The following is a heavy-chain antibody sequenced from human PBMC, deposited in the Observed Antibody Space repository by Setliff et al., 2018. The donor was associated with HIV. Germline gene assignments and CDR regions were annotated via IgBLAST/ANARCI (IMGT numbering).Heavy chain of an antibody. CDR2: ISAYTGKT. Sequence: ASVKVSCKASGYTFTSYGISWVRQAPGQGLEWMGWISAYTGKTNYAQKLQGRVTITTDESTTTAYMELSSLRSEDTALYYCAGSILTGYYTFGADYWGQGTLVTVSS. CDR1: GYTFTSYG. D-gene: IGHD3-9*01. V-gene: IGHV1-18*01. CDR3: AGSILTGYYTFGADY. J-gene: IGHJ4*02.